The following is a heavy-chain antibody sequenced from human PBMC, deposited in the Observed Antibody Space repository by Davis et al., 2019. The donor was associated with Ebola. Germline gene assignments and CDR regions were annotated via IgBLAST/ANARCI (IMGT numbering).Heavy chain of an antibody. CDR1: GGSFSGYY. D-gene: IGHD3-3*01. J-gene: IGHJ4*02. CDR2: ISSSSSYT. CDR3: AGGFGVVTPDY. Sequence: LSLTCAVYGGSFSGYYWSWIRQAPGKGLEWVSYISSSSSYTNYADSVKGRFTISRDNAKNSLYLQMNSLRDEDTAVYYCAGGFGVVTPDYWGQGTLVTVSS. V-gene: IGHV3-11*06.